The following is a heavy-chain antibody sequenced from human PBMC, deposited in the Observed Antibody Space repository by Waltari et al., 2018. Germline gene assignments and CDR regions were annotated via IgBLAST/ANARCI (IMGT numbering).Heavy chain of an antibody. V-gene: IGHV3-48*03. CDR1: GFTFNNYE. J-gene: IGHJ4*02. CDR2: ISSSGGNM. Sequence: EVQLVESGGGWVQPGGSLRLSCAASGFTFNNYEMNWVRQAPGKGLEWLSYISSSGGNMYYADSVKGRFSISRDNAKNSLYLQMSSLGVEDTAVYYCARDRGWSSSPGYYDYWGQGTLVTVSS. CDR3: ARDRGWSSSPGYYDY. D-gene: IGHD6-13*01.